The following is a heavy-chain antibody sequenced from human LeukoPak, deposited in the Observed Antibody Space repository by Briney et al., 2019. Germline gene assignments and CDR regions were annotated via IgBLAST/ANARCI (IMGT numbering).Heavy chain of an antibody. Sequence: GSLTLSCAAAGFTVRSSYMIGVGQAPGKGQEWVSVIYSGGDTYYADSVKGRFTISRDNSKNTLYLQMNSLRPEDTAMYYCARGSGPGGYYSPYDHWGQGTLVSVSS. CDR2: IYSGGDT. CDR3: ARGSGPGGYYSPYDH. V-gene: IGHV3-66*01. CDR1: GFTVRSSY. D-gene: IGHD3-22*01. J-gene: IGHJ4*02.